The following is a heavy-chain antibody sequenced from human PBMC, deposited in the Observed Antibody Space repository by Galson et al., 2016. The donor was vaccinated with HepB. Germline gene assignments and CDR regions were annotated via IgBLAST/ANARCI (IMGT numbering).Heavy chain of an antibody. D-gene: IGHD2-15*01. CDR2: IYWDDDK. Sequence: PALVKPTQTLTLTCTFSGFSLNTSGVAVGWIRQPPGKALDWLALIYWDDDKCYSPSLKSRLTITKDTSKNQVVLTMTNVDPMDTATYYCAHRRLASGGPPYNWFGPWGQGTLVTVSS. J-gene: IGHJ5*02. CDR1: GFSLNTSGVA. CDR3: AHRRLASGGPPYNWFGP. V-gene: IGHV2-5*02.